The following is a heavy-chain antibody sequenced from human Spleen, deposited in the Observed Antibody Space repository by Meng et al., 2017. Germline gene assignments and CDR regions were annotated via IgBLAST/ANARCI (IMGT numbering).Heavy chain of an antibody. J-gene: IGHJ4*02. V-gene: IGHV3-21*01. Sequence: GESLKISCAASAFTFSSYSMNWVRQAPGKGLEWVSSISSSSSYIYYADSVKGRFTISRDNAKNSLYLQMNSLRAEDTAVYYCARDPGYCTNGVCYTIFDYWGQGTLVTVSS. D-gene: IGHD2-8*01. CDR1: AFTFSSYS. CDR2: ISSSSSYI. CDR3: ARDPGYCTNGVCYTIFDY.